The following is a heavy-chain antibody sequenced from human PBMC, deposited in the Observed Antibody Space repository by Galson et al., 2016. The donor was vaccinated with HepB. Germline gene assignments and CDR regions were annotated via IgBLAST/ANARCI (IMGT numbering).Heavy chain of an antibody. CDR2: ISTRVSGT. Sequence: LRLSCAASGFTFSSEDMNWVRQAPGKGLEWVSYISTRVSGTYYADSVRGRFTISRDNAKNSLSLQMNSLRAEDTAVYYCVSGHYANWGQGTLVTVSS. CDR3: VSGHYAN. V-gene: IGHV3-48*03. CDR1: GFTFSSED. J-gene: IGHJ1*01. D-gene: IGHD2-2*01.